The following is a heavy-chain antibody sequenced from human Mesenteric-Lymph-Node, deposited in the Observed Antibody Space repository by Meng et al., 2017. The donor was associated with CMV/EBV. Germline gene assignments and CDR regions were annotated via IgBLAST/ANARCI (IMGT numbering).Heavy chain of an antibody. CDR1: GFTFSTHS. V-gene: IGHV3-21*01. Sequence: GESLKISCAASGFTFSTHSFTWVRQAPGKGLEWVASISDTSGYIYYADSVKGRFTISRDNAKNSLYLQMNSLRAEDTAVYYCARDKQQLVYYYYGMDVWGQGTTVTVSS. D-gene: IGHD6-13*01. J-gene: IGHJ6*02. CDR2: ISDTSGYI. CDR3: ARDKQQLVYYYYGMDV.